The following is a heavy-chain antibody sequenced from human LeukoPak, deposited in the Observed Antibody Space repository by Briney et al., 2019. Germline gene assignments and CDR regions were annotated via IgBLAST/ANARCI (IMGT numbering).Heavy chain of an antibody. CDR2: IYYRGST. J-gene: IGHJ4*02. CDR1: GGSISSSSYY. D-gene: IGHD3-10*01. CDR3: ARRELYGSGSYYSLDY. V-gene: IGHV4-39*01. Sequence: SETLSLTCTVSGGSISSSSYYWGWIRQPPGKGLEWIGSIYYRGSTYYNPSLKSRVTISVDTSKNQFSLKLSSVTAADTAVYYCARRELYGSGSYYSLDYWGQGTLVTVSS.